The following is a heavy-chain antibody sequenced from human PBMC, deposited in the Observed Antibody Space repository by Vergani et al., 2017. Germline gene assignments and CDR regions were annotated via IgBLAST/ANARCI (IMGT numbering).Heavy chain of an antibody. CDR3: AKSRGGLVVPALGELDF. D-gene: IGHD2-2*01. Sequence: EVQLVESGGGLVQPGGSLRLSCAASGFTFSSYEMNWVRQAPGKGLEWVSYISSSGSTIYYADSVKGRFTISRDNSKNTMYVQMNSLRAEDTAVFYCAKSRGGLVVPALGELDFWGQGTLVTVSS. J-gene: IGHJ4*02. CDR1: GFTFSSYE. V-gene: IGHV3-48*03. CDR2: ISSSGSTI.